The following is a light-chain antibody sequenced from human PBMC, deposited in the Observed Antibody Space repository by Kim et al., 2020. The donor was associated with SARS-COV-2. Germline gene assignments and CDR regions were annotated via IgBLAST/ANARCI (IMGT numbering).Light chain of an antibody. Sequence: QSVLTQPPSASGTPGQRVTISCSGSSSNIGSHTVNWYQQLPGTSPKLLIYSNNQRPSGVPDRFSGSKSGTSASLAISGLQSEDEADYYCAVWDDSLNGVVFGGGTKLTVL. CDR2: SNN. J-gene: IGLJ2*01. V-gene: IGLV1-44*01. CDR3: AVWDDSLNGVV. CDR1: SSNIGSHT.